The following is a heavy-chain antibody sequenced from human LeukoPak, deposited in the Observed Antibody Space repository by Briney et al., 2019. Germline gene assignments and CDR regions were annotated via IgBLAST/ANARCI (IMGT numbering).Heavy chain of an antibody. V-gene: IGHV4-31*03. Sequence: SETLSLTCTVSGGSISSGGYYWSWIRQQPGKGLEWIGYIYYSGSTYYNPSLKSRVTISVDTSKNQFSLKLSSVTAADTAVYYCARYYARPYYFDYWGQGTLVTVSS. CDR3: ARYYARPYYFDY. CDR1: GGSISSGGYY. D-gene: IGHD1-26*01. CDR2: IYYSGST. J-gene: IGHJ4*02.